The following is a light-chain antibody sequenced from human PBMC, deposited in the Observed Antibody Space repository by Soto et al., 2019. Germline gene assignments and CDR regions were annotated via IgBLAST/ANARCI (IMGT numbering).Light chain of an antibody. CDR3: CSYAGSYTVV. V-gene: IGLV2-11*01. CDR2: DVS. J-gene: IGLJ1*01. Sequence: QSALTQPRSVSGSPGQSVTISCTGTSSDVGGYNLVSWYQQHPGKAPKLMIYDVSKRPSGVPDRFSGSKSANTASLTISGLQAGEEADYYCCSYAGSYTVVFGTGTKLTVL. CDR1: SSDVGGYNL.